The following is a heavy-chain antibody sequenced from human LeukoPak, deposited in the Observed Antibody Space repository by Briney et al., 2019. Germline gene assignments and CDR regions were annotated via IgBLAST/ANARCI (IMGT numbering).Heavy chain of an antibody. J-gene: IGHJ4*02. V-gene: IGHV3-23*01. Sequence: GGSLRLSCAASGFTFSSYAMTWVRQAPGKGLEWVSAISGSGRSTYYADSVKGRFTISRDNSKNTLYLQMNGLRAEDTAVYYCAKDPYDSSGYYQNYWGQGTLVTVSS. CDR1: GFTFSSYA. CDR2: ISGSGRST. D-gene: IGHD3-22*01. CDR3: AKDPYDSSGYYQNY.